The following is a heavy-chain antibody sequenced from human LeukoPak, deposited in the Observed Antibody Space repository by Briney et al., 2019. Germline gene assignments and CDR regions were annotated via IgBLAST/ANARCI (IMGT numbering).Heavy chain of an antibody. D-gene: IGHD3-10*01. CDR2: ISGSGGST. CDR3: ARGHTMVRGVMRGY. V-gene: IGHV3-23*01. Sequence: GGSLRLSCAASGFTFSSYAMSWVRQAPGKGLEWVSAISGSGGSTYYADSVKGRFTISRDNAKNSLYLQMDSLRAEDTAVYYCARGHTMVRGVMRGYWGQGSLVTVSS. J-gene: IGHJ4*02. CDR1: GFTFSSYA.